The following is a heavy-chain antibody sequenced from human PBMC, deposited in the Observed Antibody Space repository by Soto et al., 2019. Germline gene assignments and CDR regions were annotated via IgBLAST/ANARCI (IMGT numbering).Heavy chain of an antibody. CDR1: GGSFSGYY. CDR2: INHSGST. D-gene: IGHD5-18*01. V-gene: IGHV4-34*01. J-gene: IGHJ6*02. Sequence: PSETLSLTCAVYGGSFSGYYWSWIRQPPGKGLEWIGEINHSGSTNYNPSLKSRVTISVDTSKNQFSLKLSSVTAADTAVYYCARWGLGDTAIRHENYYYYGMDVWGQGTTVTVSS. CDR3: ARWGLGDTAIRHENYYYYGMDV.